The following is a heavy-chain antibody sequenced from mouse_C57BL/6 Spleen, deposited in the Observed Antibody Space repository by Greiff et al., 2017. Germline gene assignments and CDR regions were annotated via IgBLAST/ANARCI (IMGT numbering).Heavy chain of an antibody. J-gene: IGHJ2*01. V-gene: IGHV1-58*01. CDR1: GYTFTSYG. CDR2: IYLGNGYT. Sequence: EVQLQQSGAELVRPGSSVKMSCKTSGYTFTSYGINWVKQRPGQGLEWIGYIYLGNGYTEYNEKFKGKATLTSDTSSSTAYMQLSSLTSEDSAIYFCAGEGDDGSSPLDCWGQGTTLTVAS. CDR3: AGEGDDGSSPLDC. D-gene: IGHD1-1*01.